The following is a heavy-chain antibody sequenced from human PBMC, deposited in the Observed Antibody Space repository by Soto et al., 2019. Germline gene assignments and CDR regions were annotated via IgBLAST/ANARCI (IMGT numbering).Heavy chain of an antibody. V-gene: IGHV3-23*01. CDR1: GFTFSNSA. CDR2: ISGGSGDT. Sequence: EVQLLESGGGVAQPGGSLRLSCAASGFTFSNSAMSWVRQAPGKGLEWVSTISGGSGDTSYADPVKGRFIVSRDVTRTTLYLQMNSLRAEDTALYYCARGASTFDYWVQGRPVSVSS. J-gene: IGHJ4*02. D-gene: IGHD2-2*01. CDR3: ARGASTFDY.